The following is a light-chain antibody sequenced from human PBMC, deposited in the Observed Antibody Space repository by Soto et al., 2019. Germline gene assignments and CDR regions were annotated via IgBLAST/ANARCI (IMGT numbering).Light chain of an antibody. CDR1: SSDIGAGYD. V-gene: IGLV1-47*01. CDR2: RNN. Sequence: QSVLTQTPSVSGAPGQRVTISCTGSSSDIGAGYDVHWYQQLPGTAPKLLIQRNNQRPSGVPARFSGSKSGTSASLAISGLRSEDEADYYCGGWDDSLSGPVFGGGTKLTVL. CDR3: GGWDDSLSGPV. J-gene: IGLJ2*01.